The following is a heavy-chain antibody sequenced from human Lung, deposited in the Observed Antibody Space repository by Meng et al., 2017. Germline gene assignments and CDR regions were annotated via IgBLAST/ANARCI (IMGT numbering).Heavy chain of an antibody. V-gene: IGHV4-34*02. Sequence: QVPLKQWGAGPVKPSETLSLTCAVYGGSFSGYYWSWIRQPSGKGLEWNGEILDSGSTNYNSSLKSRVTLSVDTSQNQFSLRVTSVTAADRAVYYCVRRTYSSGWYFDYWGQGTLVTVSS. CDR1: GGSFSGYY. CDR2: ILDSGST. CDR3: VRRTYSSGWYFDY. J-gene: IGHJ4*02. D-gene: IGHD6-19*01.